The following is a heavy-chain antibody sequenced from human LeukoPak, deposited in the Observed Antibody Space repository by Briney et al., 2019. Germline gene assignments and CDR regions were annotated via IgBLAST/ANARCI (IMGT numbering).Heavy chain of an antibody. CDR2: ISSSSSYI. V-gene: IGHV3-21*01. D-gene: IGHD1-26*01. CDR3: ARDSSGSYHY. CDR1: GFTFSHYS. Sequence: GGSLRLSCAASGFTFSHYSMNWVRQAPGKGLEWVSSISSSSSYIYYADSVKGRFTISRDNAKNSLYLRMNSLRAEDTAVYYCARDSSGSYHYWGQGTLVTVSS. J-gene: IGHJ4*02.